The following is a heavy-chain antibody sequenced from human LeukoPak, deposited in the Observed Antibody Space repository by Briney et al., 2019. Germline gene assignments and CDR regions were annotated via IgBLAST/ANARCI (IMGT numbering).Heavy chain of an antibody. J-gene: IGHJ4*02. Sequence: GGSLRLSCAASGFTFSSYAMHWVRQAPGKGLEWVAVISYDGSNKYYADSVKGRFTISRDNSKNTLYLKMNSLRAEDTAVYYCAREHRRYCTNGVCYMADYWGQGTLVTVSS. CDR3: AREHRRYCTNGVCYMADY. V-gene: IGHV3-30-3*01. CDR2: ISYDGSNK. CDR1: GFTFSSYA. D-gene: IGHD2-8*01.